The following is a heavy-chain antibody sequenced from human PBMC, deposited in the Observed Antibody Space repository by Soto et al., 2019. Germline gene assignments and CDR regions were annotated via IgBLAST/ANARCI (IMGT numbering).Heavy chain of an antibody. V-gene: IGHV4-34*01. Sequence: SETLSLTCAVYGGSFSGYYWSWIRQPPGKGLEWIGEINHSGSTNYNPSLKSRVTISVDTSKNQFSLKLSSVTAADTAVYYCARVLYSSSWSVFGERYNWFDPWGQGTLVTVSS. D-gene: IGHD6-13*01. CDR3: ARVLYSSSWSVFGERYNWFDP. J-gene: IGHJ5*02. CDR1: GGSFSGYY. CDR2: INHSGST.